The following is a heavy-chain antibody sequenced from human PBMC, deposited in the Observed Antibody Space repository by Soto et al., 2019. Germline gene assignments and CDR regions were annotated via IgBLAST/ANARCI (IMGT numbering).Heavy chain of an antibody. J-gene: IGHJ3*02. CDR1: GFTFSSYA. CDR2: ISGRGGST. D-gene: IGHD6-6*01. CDR3: AKDRAAHYDDFDI. V-gene: IGHV3-23*01. Sequence: GGSLRLSCAASGFTFSSYAMSWVRQAPGKRLEWVSDISGRGGSTYYAGSVKGRFTISRDNSRNTLYLQMNSLRTADTAVYYCAKDRAAHYDDFDIWGQGTMVTAS.